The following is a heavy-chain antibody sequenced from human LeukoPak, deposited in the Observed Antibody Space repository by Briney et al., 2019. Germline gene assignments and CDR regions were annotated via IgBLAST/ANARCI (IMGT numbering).Heavy chain of an antibody. CDR1: GGSLSSYY. CDR3: AIRIAVASPYYFDY. CDR2: ISYSGVT. D-gene: IGHD6-19*01. J-gene: IGHJ4*02. Sequence: SETLSLTCTFSGGSLSSYYRSWIRQPPGKGLEWIGFISYSGVTNYNPSLKSRVTISLDTSKNQFSLRLTSVTAADTAVYYCAIRIAVASPYYFDYWGRGTLVTVSS. V-gene: IGHV4-59*12.